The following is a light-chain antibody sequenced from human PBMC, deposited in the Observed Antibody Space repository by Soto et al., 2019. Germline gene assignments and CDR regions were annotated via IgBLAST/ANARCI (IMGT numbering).Light chain of an antibody. CDR3: QHYVGSPT. Sequence: EIVLTHSPGTLSLSPWEIATLSCRASQSVTSSYLAWYQLRPGQAPRLLISGASSRATGIPDRISGSGSGTDFTLTITRVEPEDSAMYYCQHYVGSPTFGQGTKVDI. J-gene: IGKJ1*01. V-gene: IGKV3-20*01. CDR2: GAS. CDR1: QSVTSSY.